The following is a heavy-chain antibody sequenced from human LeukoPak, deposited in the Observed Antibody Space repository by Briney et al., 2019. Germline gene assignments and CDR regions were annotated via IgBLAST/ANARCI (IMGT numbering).Heavy chain of an antibody. D-gene: IGHD3-10*01. CDR3: ARSMDGSGSYHDY. CDR2: IYPGDSDT. CDR1: GYSFTSYW. Sequence: PGESLKISCQGSGYSFTSYWIGWVRQLPGKGLEWMGIIYPGDSDTRYSPSFQGQVTISTDKSISTAYLQWSSLKASDTAMYYCARSMDGSGSYHDYWGQGTLVTVSS. J-gene: IGHJ4*02. V-gene: IGHV5-51*01.